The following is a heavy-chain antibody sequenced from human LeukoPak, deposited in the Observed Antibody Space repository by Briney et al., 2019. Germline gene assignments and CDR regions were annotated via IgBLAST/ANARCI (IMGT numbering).Heavy chain of an antibody. V-gene: IGHV4-59*08. CDR3: ARLNYYDSSAFDP. CDR1: SGSISSYY. J-gene: IGHJ5*02. D-gene: IGHD3-22*01. CDR2: IYYSGST. Sequence: SETLSLTCTVSSGSISSYYWSWIRQPPGKGLEWIGYIYYSGSTNYNPSLKSRVTISVDTSKNQFSLKLSSVTAADTAVYYCARLNYYDSSAFDPWGQGTLVTVSS.